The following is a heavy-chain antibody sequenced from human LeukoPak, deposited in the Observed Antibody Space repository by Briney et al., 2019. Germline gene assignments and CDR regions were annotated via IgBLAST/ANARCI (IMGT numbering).Heavy chain of an antibody. J-gene: IGHJ4*02. V-gene: IGHV1-18*01. Sequence: EASVKVSCKASGYTFTSYGISWVRQAPGQGLEWMGWISAYNGNTNYAQKLQGRVTMTTDTSTSTAYMELRSLRSDDTAVYCCARDNDFRSGYFFDYWGQGTLVTVSS. CDR2: ISAYNGNT. D-gene: IGHD3-3*01. CDR1: GYTFTSYG. CDR3: ARDNDFRSGYFFDY.